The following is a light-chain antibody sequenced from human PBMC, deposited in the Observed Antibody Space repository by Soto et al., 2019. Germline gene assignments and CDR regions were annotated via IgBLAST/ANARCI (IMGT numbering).Light chain of an antibody. CDR1: QSISSF. CDR3: QQSYSSPPIT. CDR2: DTS. J-gene: IGKJ5*01. V-gene: IGKV1-39*01. Sequence: DIQMTQSPSSLSASVGDRITITCRAGQSISSFLNWYQQKPGKAPKLLIYDTSSLQSGVPRRFSGSGSGTDFTLTISSLQPEDFATYYCQQSYSSPPITFGQGTRLEIK.